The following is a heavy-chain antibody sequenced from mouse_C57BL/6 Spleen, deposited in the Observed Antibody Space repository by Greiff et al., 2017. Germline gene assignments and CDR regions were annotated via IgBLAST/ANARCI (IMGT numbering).Heavy chain of an antibody. Sequence: VQLQQSGPVLVKPGASVKMSCKASGYTFTDYLMNWVKQSHGKSLEWIGVINPYNGGTSYNQKFKGKATLTVDKSSSTAYMELNSLTSEDYAVYFCATADALYAMDYWGQGTSVTVSS. CDR3: ATADALYAMDY. V-gene: IGHV1-19*01. J-gene: IGHJ4*01. CDR1: GYTFTDYL. D-gene: IGHD6-1*01. CDR2: INPYNGGT.